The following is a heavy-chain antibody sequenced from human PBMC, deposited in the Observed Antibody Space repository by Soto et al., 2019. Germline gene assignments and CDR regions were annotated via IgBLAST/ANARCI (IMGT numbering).Heavy chain of an antibody. Sequence: VGSLRLSCVASGITLSDNYMTWIRRAPGKGLEWLSYISNSDYTTYYADSVKGRFTISRDNAKNSLYLQLNGLRVEDTAVYYCASGKWSLDYWGQGILVTVSS. V-gene: IGHV3-11*01. D-gene: IGHD2-8*01. CDR2: ISNSDYTT. CDR1: GITLSDNY. J-gene: IGHJ4*02. CDR3: ASGKWSLDY.